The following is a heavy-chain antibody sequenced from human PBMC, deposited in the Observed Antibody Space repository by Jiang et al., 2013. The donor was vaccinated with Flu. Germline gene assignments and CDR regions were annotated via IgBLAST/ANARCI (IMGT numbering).Heavy chain of an antibody. CDR3: AREGYGGNSEDYFDY. D-gene: IGHD4-23*01. CDR1: GFTFSSYA. CDR2: ISYDGSNK. V-gene: IGHV3-30-3*01. J-gene: IGHJ4*02. Sequence: QLVESGGGVVQPGRSLRLSCAASGFTFSSYAMHWVRQAPGKGLEWVAVISYDGSNKYYADSVKGRFTISRDNSKNTLYLQMNSLRAEDTAVYYCAREGYGGNSEDYFDYWGQGTLVTVSS.